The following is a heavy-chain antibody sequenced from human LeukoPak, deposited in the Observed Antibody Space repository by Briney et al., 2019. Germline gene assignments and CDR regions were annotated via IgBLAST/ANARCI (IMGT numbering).Heavy chain of an antibody. V-gene: IGHV3-23*01. CDR3: ARLVIVLPADWFDP. J-gene: IGHJ5*02. Sequence: GGSLRLSCAASGFTFNNYVTTWVRQAPGKGLEWVSTINGNGNSTYYANSVKGRFTVSRDNPHNTLHLQMDSLRAEDTAIYYCARLVIVLPADWFDPWGQGTLVTVSS. CDR1: GFTFNNYV. D-gene: IGHD5-12*01. CDR2: INGNGNST.